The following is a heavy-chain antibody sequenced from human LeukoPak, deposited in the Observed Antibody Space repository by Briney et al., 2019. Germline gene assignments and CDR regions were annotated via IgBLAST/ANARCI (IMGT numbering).Heavy chain of an antibody. Sequence: GGALRLSCEASGLIVSSNYISWVRQAPGKGLECVAVIFKGGNTYYADSVKDRFTISRDNSKNTLNLQMASLRAEDTAVYYCARGGYNSLQFDYWGQGTLVTVSS. CDR3: ARGGYNSLQFDY. J-gene: IGHJ4*02. CDR1: GLIVSSNY. D-gene: IGHD5-18*01. CDR2: IFKGGNT. V-gene: IGHV3-53*01.